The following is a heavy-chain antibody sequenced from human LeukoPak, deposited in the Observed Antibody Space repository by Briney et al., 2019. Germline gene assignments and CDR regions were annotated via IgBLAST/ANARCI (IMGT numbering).Heavy chain of an antibody. CDR3: AAGASRDSVVLFRY. V-gene: IGHV1-18*01. Sequence: ASVKVSCKASGYTFTSYGISWVRQAPGQGLEWMGWISAYNGNTNYAQKLQGRVTMTTDTSTSTAYMELRSLRSDDTAVYHCAAGASRDSVVLFRYWGQGTLVTVSS. CDR1: GYTFTSYG. J-gene: IGHJ4*02. CDR2: ISAYNGNT. D-gene: IGHD2-15*01.